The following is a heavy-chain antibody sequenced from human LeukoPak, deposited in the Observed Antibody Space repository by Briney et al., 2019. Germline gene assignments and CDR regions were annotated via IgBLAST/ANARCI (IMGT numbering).Heavy chain of an antibody. J-gene: IGHJ4*02. CDR2: IYYSGST. CDR3: AKDHCSSTSAFDY. Sequence: SETLSLTCTVSGGSISSYYWSWIRQPPGKGLEWIGYIYYSGSTNYNPSLKSRVTISVDTSKNQFSLKLSSVTAADTAVYYCAKDHCSSTSAFDYWGQGTLVTVSS. V-gene: IGHV4-59*01. D-gene: IGHD2-2*01. CDR1: GGSISSYY.